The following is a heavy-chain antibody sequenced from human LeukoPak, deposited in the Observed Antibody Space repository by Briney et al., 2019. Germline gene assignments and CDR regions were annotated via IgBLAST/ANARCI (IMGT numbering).Heavy chain of an antibody. V-gene: IGHV3-48*01. CDR2: ISSSSNTI. CDR1: GFTFSSYS. D-gene: IGHD6-19*01. Sequence: GGSLRLSCAASGFTFSSYSMNWVRQAPGKGLEWVSYISSSSNTIYYADSVKGRFTISRDNAKNSLYLQMNSLRAEDTAVYYCAKDSLVGGWLVGYSFDSWGQGTLVTVSS. CDR3: AKDSLVGGWLVGYSFDS. J-gene: IGHJ4*02.